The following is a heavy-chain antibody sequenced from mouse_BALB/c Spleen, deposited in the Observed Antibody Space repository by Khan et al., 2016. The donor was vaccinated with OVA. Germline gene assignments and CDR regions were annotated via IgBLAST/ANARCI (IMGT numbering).Heavy chain of an antibody. D-gene: IGHD3-1*01. CDR1: GYSITSGYF. Sequence: EVQLQESGPGLVKPSQSLSLTCSVTGYSITSGYFWNWIRQFPGNNLEWMGYIRSDGDSNYNPSLKSRISITRDTSKNQFFLKLNSVTPEDTATYYCARGGSSGPAWFAYWGQGTLVTVST. CDR3: ARGGSSGPAWFAY. CDR2: IRSDGDS. J-gene: IGHJ3*01. V-gene: IGHV3-6*02.